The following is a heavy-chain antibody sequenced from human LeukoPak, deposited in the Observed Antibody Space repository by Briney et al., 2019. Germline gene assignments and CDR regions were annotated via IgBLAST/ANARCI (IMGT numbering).Heavy chain of an antibody. Sequence: GRSLRLSCAASGFTFSSYGMHWVRQAPGKGLEWVAVISYDGSNKYYADSVEGRFTISRDNSKNTLYLQMNSLRAEDTAVYYCAKDLQYCSGGSCSDYWGQGTLVTVSS. CDR1: GFTFSSYG. D-gene: IGHD2-15*01. CDR3: AKDLQYCSGGSCSDY. J-gene: IGHJ4*02. CDR2: ISYDGSNK. V-gene: IGHV3-30*18.